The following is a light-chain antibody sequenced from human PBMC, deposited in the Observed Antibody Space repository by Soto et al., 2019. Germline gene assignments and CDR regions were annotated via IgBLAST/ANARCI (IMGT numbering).Light chain of an antibody. CDR3: CSYAGSYTFG. Sequence: QPRSRSGAPGQVVTISSTGTKNDVGGYNYVSWYQQHPGKAPKLMIYDVSKRPSGVPDRFSGSKSGNTASLTISGLQAEDEADYYCCSYAGSYTFGFGTGTKVTVL. J-gene: IGLJ1*01. CDR1: KNDVGGYNY. CDR2: DVS. V-gene: IGLV2-11*01.